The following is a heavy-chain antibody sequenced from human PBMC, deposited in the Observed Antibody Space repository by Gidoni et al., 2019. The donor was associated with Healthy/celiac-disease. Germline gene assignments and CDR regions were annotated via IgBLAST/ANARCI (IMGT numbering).Heavy chain of an antibody. D-gene: IGHD3-22*01. CDR3: AVLYYYDSPGDFQH. CDR1: GGTFSSYV. Sequence: QVQLVQSGAEGKKPGSSLKVSCQASGGTFSSYVISWVRQAPGKGLEWMGGIIPIFGTANYAQKFQGRVTITADEATSTAYMELSSLRSEDTAVYYCAVLYYYDSPGDFQHWGQGTLVTVSS. J-gene: IGHJ1*01. CDR2: IIPIFGTA. V-gene: IGHV1-69*01.